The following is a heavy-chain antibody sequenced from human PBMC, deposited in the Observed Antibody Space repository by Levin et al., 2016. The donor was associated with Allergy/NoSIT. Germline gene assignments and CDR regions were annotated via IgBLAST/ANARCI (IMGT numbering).Heavy chain of an antibody. Sequence: VRQAPGKGLEWVSGISSSGDYKLYADSVKGRFTISRDSARSSLYLQMHSLRAEDTAVYYCVRGQLGSSKSAMDVWGQGTTVTVSS. J-gene: IGHJ6*02. D-gene: IGHD3-10*01. V-gene: IGHV3-21*01. CDR3: VRGQLGSSKSAMDV. CDR2: ISSSGDYK.